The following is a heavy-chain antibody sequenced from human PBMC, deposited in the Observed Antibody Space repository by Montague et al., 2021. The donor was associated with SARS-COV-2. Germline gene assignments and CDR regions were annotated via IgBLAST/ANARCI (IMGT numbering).Heavy chain of an antibody. CDR2: INKNSGTT. D-gene: IGHD3-3*01. CDR1: GFTFDDYG. J-gene: IGHJ4*02. V-gene: IGHV3-20*04. CDR3: ARGFLRGPLDC. Sequence: SLRLSCAASGFTFDDYGMSWVRQVPGKGLEWVSGINKNSGTTDYVDSVKGRSTISRDNAKNFLYVQMNNLRVEDTAFYYCARGFLRGPLDCWGQGTLVTVSS.